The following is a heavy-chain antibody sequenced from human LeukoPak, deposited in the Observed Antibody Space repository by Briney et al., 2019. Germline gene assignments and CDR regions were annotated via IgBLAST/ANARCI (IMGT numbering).Heavy chain of an antibody. J-gene: IGHJ6*03. Sequence: PSETLSLTCTVSGGSISSSSYYWGWIRQPPEKGLEWIGSIYYSGSTYYNPSLKSRVTISVDTSKNQFSLKLSSVTAADTAVYYCARQQLWTPYYCYYYMDVWGKGTTVTVSS. CDR1: GGSISSSSYY. D-gene: IGHD5-18*01. CDR2: IYYSGST. CDR3: ARQQLWTPYYCYYYMDV. V-gene: IGHV4-39*01.